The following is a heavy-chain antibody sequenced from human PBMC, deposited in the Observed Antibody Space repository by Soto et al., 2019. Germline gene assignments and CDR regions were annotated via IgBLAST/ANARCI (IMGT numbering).Heavy chain of an antibody. V-gene: IGHV3-23*01. CDR2: IRSSGDRA. D-gene: IGHD1-1*01. J-gene: IGHJ6*02. Sequence: GGSLRLSCAASGCPFSSYCMSWVRQAPGKGLEWVSVIRSSGDRAYYADSVKGRFTISRDNPKNTLYMQMNSLRAEDTAVYYCTKQQGPGTPYYYAMDVWGQGTTVTVS. CDR1: GCPFSSYC. CDR3: TKQQGPGTPYYYAMDV.